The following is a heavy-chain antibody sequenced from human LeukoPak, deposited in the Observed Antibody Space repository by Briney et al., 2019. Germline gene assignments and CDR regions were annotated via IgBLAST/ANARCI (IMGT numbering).Heavy chain of an antibody. Sequence: PSETLSLTCTVSGGSISGYYWTWIRQPAGKGPEWIGRIYTTEITIYNPSLESRVIMSIDTSKNQFSLKLISVTAADTAVYYCARESVPSGTRWFDPWGQGTLVTVSS. CDR1: GGSISGYY. CDR3: ARESVPSGTRWFDP. V-gene: IGHV4-4*07. CDR2: IYTTEIT. D-gene: IGHD2-15*01. J-gene: IGHJ5*02.